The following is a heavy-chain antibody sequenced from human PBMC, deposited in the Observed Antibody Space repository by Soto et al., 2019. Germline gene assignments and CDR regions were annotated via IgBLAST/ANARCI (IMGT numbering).Heavy chain of an antibody. CDR1: GGTFSSYA. J-gene: IGHJ4*02. D-gene: IGHD5-12*01. Sequence: SVKVSCKASGGTFSSYAINWVRQAPGQGLEWMGGIIPIFGTANYAQKFQGRVTITADESTSTAYMELSSLRSEDTAVYYCARPVEMATISRSYLFYWGQGTLVTVSS. CDR2: IIPIFGTA. CDR3: ARPVEMATISRSYLFY. V-gene: IGHV1-69*13.